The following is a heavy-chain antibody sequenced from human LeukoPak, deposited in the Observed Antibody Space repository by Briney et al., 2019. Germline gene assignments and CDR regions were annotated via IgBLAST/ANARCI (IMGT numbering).Heavy chain of an antibody. CDR2: INPKSGGT. CDR1: GYTITGYY. V-gene: IGHV1-2*02. Sequence: ALVKVSCKASGYTITGYYVHWVRQAPGQGLEWMGWINPKSGGTDCAQKFQGRVTMTRDTSISTAYMELTRLTADDTAVYYCASTACSGNCYFDYWGQGTLVTVSS. J-gene: IGHJ4*02. D-gene: IGHD2-15*01. CDR3: ASTACSGNCYFDY.